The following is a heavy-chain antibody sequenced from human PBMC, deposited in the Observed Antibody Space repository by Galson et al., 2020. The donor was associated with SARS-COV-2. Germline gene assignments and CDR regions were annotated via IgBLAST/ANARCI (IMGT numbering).Heavy chain of an antibody. Sequence: SETLSLTCTVSGVSISSGDYYWSWIRQPPGKGLEWIGYIYYSGDTYYNPSLKSRITISVDTSKNHLSLKLSSMTAADTAVYYCARVFRTGTIPRAFDIWGQGTRFSVS. J-gene: IGHJ3*02. CDR2: IYYSGDT. V-gene: IGHV4-30-4*01. D-gene: IGHD1-1*01. CDR3: ARVFRTGTIPRAFDI. CDR1: GVSISSGDYY.